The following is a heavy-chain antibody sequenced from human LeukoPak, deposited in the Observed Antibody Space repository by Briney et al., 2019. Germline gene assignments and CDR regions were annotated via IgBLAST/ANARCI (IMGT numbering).Heavy chain of an antibody. V-gene: IGHV4-31*03. CDR3: ARGRPLNNWFDS. J-gene: IGHJ5*01. CDR2: IYHSGTT. CDR1: GDSISSGGYF. Sequence: SQTLSLTCSVSGDSISSGGYFWSWIRQHPGKGLEWIGYIYHSGTTYYNPSLKSRITISVDTSKNQFSLKLTSVTAADTAVYYCARGRPLNNWFDSWGQGTLVTVSS.